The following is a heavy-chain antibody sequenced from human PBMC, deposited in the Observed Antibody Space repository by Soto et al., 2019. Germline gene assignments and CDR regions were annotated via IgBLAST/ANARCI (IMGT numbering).Heavy chain of an antibody. CDR3: VRDRYSSSGWFDP. J-gene: IGHJ5*02. Sequence: SQTLSLTRALSGDSVSSYGAAWNWIRQSPSGGLAWLGRTYYRSRFFSDYAESVKSRIIINPDTSKNQFSLQLKSVTPEDTAVYYSVRDRYSSSGWFDPWGQGTPVTVSS. V-gene: IGHV6-1*01. CDR1: GDSVSSYGAA. D-gene: IGHD3-22*01. CDR2: TYYRSRFFS.